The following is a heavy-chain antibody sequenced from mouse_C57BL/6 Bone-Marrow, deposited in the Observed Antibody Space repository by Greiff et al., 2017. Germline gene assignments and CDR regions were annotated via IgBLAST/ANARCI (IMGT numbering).Heavy chain of an antibody. CDR1: GFTFKGDW. J-gene: IGHJ2*01. CDR2: IDPENGDT. CDR3: TRGSTKVVFDY. D-gene: IGHD1-1*01. Sequence: EVQLQQSGAELVRPGASVKMSCTASGFTFKGDWMNWVKQRPEQGLEWIGGIDPENGDTDYASKFQGKATITADTSSNTAYLQLSSLASEDAAVYYCTRGSTKVVFDYWGQGTTLTVSS. V-gene: IGHV14-4*01.